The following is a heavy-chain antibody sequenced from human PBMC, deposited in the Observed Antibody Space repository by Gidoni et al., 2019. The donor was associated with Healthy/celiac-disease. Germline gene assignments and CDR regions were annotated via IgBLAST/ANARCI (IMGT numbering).Heavy chain of an antibody. Sequence: EVQLVESGGGLVQPGRSLRLSCAASGFTFDDYAMHWVRQAPGKGLEWVSGISWNSGSIGYADSVKGRFTISRDNAKNSLYLQMNSLRAEDTALYYCAKDMSVAGRRDYDYGMDVWGQGTTVTVSS. D-gene: IGHD6-19*01. V-gene: IGHV3-9*01. CDR3: AKDMSVAGRRDYDYGMDV. J-gene: IGHJ6*02. CDR2: ISWNSGSI. CDR1: GFTFDDYA.